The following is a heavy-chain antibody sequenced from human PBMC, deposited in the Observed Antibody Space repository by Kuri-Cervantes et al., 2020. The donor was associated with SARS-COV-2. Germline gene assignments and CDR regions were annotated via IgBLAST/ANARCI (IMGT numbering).Heavy chain of an antibody. J-gene: IGHJ4*02. CDR1: GGSFSSYY. Sequence: QTLSLTCAVYGGSFSSYYWGXIRQPPGKGLEWIGXIYYSGSTYXHPSLKSRVTISVDTSKNQFTLKLSSVTAADTAVYYCARXXPYCGGDFXXRPIDYWGQGTLVTVSS. V-gene: IGHV4-39*01. CDR3: ARXXPYCGGDFXXRPIDY. D-gene: IGHD2-21*01. CDR2: IYYSGST.